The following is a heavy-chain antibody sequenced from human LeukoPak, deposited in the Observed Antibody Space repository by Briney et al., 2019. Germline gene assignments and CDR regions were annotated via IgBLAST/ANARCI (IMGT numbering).Heavy chain of an antibody. CDR3: VNYGWGRPA. Sequence: GGSLRLSCAASGFTFSSYWMHWVRQAPGKGLVWVSRIKSDGSDTTYADSVKGRFTISRDNAKNMLYLQMSSLSAEDTAVYYCVNYGWGRPAWGQGTLVTVSS. J-gene: IGHJ4*02. CDR1: GFTFSSYW. D-gene: IGHD3-10*01. V-gene: IGHV3-74*03. CDR2: IKSDGSDT.